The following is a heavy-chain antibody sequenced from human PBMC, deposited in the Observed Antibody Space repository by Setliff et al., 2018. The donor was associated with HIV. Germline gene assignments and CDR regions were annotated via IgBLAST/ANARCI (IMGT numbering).Heavy chain of an antibody. CDR1: GYTFTRNA. Sequence: GASVKVSCKASGYTFTRNAMHWVRQAPGQRLEWMGWINTGNGNTKYSQKFQGRVTITGDTSASTAYMELSSLRSEDTAVYYCARGFSVYSSLDPLLNWFDPWGQGTLVTVSS. CDR2: INTGNGNT. D-gene: IGHD3-22*01. CDR3: ARGFSVYSSLDPLLNWFDP. V-gene: IGHV1-3*04. J-gene: IGHJ5*02.